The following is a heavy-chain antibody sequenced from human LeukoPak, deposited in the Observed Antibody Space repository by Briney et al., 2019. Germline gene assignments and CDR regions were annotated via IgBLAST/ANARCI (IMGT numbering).Heavy chain of an antibody. J-gene: IGHJ5*02. D-gene: IGHD3-9*01. CDR1: GFTFSSYG. CDR2: ISSSGSTI. V-gene: IGHV3-48*04. CDR3: AREVHILTT. Sequence: GGSLRLSCAASGFTFSSYGMHWVRQAPGKGLEWVSYISSSGSTIYYADSVKGRFTISRDNAKNSLYLQMNSLRAEDTAVYYCAREVHILTTWGQGTLVTVSS.